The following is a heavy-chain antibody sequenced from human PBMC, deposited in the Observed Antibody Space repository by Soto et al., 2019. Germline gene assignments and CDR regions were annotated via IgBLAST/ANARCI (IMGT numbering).Heavy chain of an antibody. J-gene: IGHJ6*03. CDR2: IYYSGST. CDR1: GGSISSYY. V-gene: IGHV4-59*12. CDR3: ARDRSIVATIDNYYYYMDV. D-gene: IGHD5-12*01. Sequence: SETLSLTCTVSGGSISSYYWSWIRQPPGKGLEWIGYIYYSGSTYYNPPLTSRVTISVDTSKNQFSLKLSSVTAADTAVYYCARDRSIVATIDNYYYYMDVWGKGTTVTVSS.